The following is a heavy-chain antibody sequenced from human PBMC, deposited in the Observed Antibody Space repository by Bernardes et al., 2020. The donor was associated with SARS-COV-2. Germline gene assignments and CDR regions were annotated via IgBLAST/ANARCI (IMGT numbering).Heavy chain of an antibody. J-gene: IGHJ4*02. Sequence: GGSLRLSCSASGFTFSSYAMHWVRQAPGKGLEYVSAISSNGGSSYYADSVKGRFTISRDNSKNTLYLQMSSLRAEDTAVYYCVKDHKVGPYSYGYVWWGQGTLVTVSS. CDR1: GFTFSSYA. D-gene: IGHD5-18*01. CDR3: VKDHKVGPYSYGYVW. V-gene: IGHV3-64D*06. CDR2: ISSNGGSS.